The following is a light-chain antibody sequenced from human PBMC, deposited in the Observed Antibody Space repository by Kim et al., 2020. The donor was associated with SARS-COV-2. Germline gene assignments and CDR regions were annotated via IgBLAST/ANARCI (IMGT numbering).Light chain of an antibody. Sequence: SSELTQDPAVSVALGQTVRITCQGDSLRSYYASWYQQKPGQAPVLVIYGKNNRPSGTPDRFSGSSSGNTASLTITGAQAEDEAGYYCNSRDSSGNLVFGGGTKLTVL. J-gene: IGLJ2*01. CDR3: NSRDSSGNLV. CDR1: SLRSYY. V-gene: IGLV3-19*01. CDR2: GKN.